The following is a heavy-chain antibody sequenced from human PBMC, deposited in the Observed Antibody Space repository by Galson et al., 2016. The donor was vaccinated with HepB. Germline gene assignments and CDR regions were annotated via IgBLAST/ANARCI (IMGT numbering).Heavy chain of an antibody. J-gene: IGHJ6*02. D-gene: IGHD6-13*01. V-gene: IGHV1-2*04. Sequence: VSCKASGYTFTGYYMPWVRQAPGQGPEWMGWINPNTGDTNYGQKLQGCVTMTRDTSINTVHMELSTLKSCATAVYYCAGEGGYSSSSGYFYNGMDVWGQGTTVTVAS. CDR2: INPNTGDT. CDR3: AGEGGYSSSSGYFYNGMDV. CDR1: GYTFTGYY.